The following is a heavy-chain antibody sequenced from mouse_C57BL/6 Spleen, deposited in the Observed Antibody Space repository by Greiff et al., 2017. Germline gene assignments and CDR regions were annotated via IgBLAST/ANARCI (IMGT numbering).Heavy chain of an antibody. D-gene: IGHD1-1*01. CDR3: ARWSSYYFDY. V-gene: IGHV1-18*01. CDR2: INPNNGGT. Sequence: EVQLQQSGPELVKPGASVKIPCKASGYTFTDYNMDWVKQSHGKSLEWIGDINPNNGGTIYNQKFKGKATLTVDESSSTAYMELRSLTSEDTAVYYCARWSSYYFDYWGQGTTLTVSS. J-gene: IGHJ2*01. CDR1: GYTFTDYN.